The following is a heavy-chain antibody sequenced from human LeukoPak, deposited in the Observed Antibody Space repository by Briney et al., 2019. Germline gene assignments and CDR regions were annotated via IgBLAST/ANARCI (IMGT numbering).Heavy chain of an antibody. CDR1: GFTFSSYW. D-gene: IGHD6-19*01. V-gene: IGHV3-7*01. CDR3: ARVLGQRLVTAPDY. CDR2: IKQDGSEK. Sequence: GGSLRLSCAASGFTFSSYWMSWVRQAPGKGLEWVANIKQDGSEKYYVDSVKGRFTISRDNAKNSLYLQMNSLRAEDTAVYYCARVLGQRLVTAPDYWGQGTLVTVSS. J-gene: IGHJ4*02.